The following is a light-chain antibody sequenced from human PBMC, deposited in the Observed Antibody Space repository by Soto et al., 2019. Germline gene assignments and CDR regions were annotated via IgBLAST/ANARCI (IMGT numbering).Light chain of an antibody. CDR3: KSYAGSNTYV. Sequence: QSALTQPASVSGSPGQSITISCTGTSSDVGGYNYVSWYQQHPGKAPKLMIYEVSNRPSGVSNRFSGSKSANTASLTISGLQAADEADYFCKSYAGSNTYVFGSGTKLTVL. J-gene: IGLJ1*01. CDR2: EVS. CDR1: SSDVGGYNY. V-gene: IGLV2-14*01.